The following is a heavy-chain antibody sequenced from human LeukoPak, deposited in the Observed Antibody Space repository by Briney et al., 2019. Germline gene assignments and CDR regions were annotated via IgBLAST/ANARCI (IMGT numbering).Heavy chain of an antibody. Sequence: GGSLRLSCAASGFTFSNYGIHWVRQAPGKGLEWVAVISYDGSNKYYAESVKGRFTISRDNSKNTLYLQMNSLRAEDTAVYYCAKAPRDYGDLSFDYWGQGTLVTVSS. J-gene: IGHJ4*02. CDR2: ISYDGSNK. CDR1: GFTFSNYG. V-gene: IGHV3-30*18. D-gene: IGHD4-17*01. CDR3: AKAPRDYGDLSFDY.